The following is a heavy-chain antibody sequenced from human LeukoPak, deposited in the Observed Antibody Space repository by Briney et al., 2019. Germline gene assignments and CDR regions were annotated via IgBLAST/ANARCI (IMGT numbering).Heavy chain of an antibody. CDR2: TYYRSKWYN. CDR1: GDSFSSNSAA. D-gene: IGHD3-22*01. CDR3: ARGFDISGSLLLDFDN. V-gene: IGHV6-1*01. Sequence: SQTLSLTCAISGDSFSSNSAAWNWIRQSPSRGLEWLGRTYYRSKWYNDYAVSVKSRITINPDTSKNQFSLQLYSVIPEDTAVYYCARGFDISGSLLLDFDNWGQGILVTVSS. J-gene: IGHJ4*02.